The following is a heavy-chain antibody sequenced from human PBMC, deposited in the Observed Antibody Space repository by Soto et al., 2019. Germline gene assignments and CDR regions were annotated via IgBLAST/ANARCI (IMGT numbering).Heavy chain of an antibody. CDR1: GYDFAGYW. CDR3: ARGGVSTRSFDY. D-gene: IGHD3-3*01. CDR2: IYPSDSDT. V-gene: IGHV5-51*01. J-gene: IGHJ4*02. Sequence: GESLKISCKGSGYDFAGYWIAWVRQMPGKGLELMGIIYPSDSDTRYRPSFQGQVTISADKSISSAYLQWSSLRASDTAMYYCARGGVSTRSFDYWGQGTPVTVSS.